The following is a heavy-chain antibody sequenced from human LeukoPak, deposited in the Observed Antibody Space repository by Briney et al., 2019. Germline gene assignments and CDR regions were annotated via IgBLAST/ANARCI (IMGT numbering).Heavy chain of an antibody. CDR1: GFTVSSNY. CDR2: IYSGGST. Sequence: SGGSLRLSCAASGFTVSSNYMSWVRQAPGKGLKWVSVIYSGGSTYYADSVKGRFTISRDNSKNTLYLQMNSLRAEDTAVYYCASSGSYFCLDYWGQGTLVTVSS. V-gene: IGHV3-66*02. CDR3: ASSGSYFCLDY. D-gene: IGHD1-26*01. J-gene: IGHJ4*02.